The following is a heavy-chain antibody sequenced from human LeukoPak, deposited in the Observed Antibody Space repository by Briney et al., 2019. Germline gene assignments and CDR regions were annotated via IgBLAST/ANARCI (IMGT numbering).Heavy chain of an antibody. CDR1: GFTFDDYA. CDR3: AKGPEQPDYYGSGSYYSGSFDY. D-gene: IGHD3-10*01. Sequence: PGGSLRLSCAASGFTFDDYAMHWVRQAPGKGLEWVSGISWNSGSIGYADSVKGRFTISRDNAKNSLYLQMNSRRAEDTALYYCAKGPEQPDYYGSGSYYSGSFDYWGQGTLVTVSS. CDR2: ISWNSGSI. V-gene: IGHV3-9*01. J-gene: IGHJ4*02.